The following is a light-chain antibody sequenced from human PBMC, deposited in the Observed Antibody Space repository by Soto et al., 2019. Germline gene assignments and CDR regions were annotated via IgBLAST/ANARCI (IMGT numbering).Light chain of an antibody. CDR1: QRVSNSY. Sequence: EIVLTQSPGTLSLFPGDRATLSCRASQRVSNSYLAWFQQKPGQAPRLLIYDASSRAAGVPDRVSGGGSGTDFTLTISALEPDDFALYFCQQYESPPFAFGQGTRLEI. CDR3: QQYESPPFA. V-gene: IGKV3-20*01. CDR2: DAS. J-gene: IGKJ2*01.